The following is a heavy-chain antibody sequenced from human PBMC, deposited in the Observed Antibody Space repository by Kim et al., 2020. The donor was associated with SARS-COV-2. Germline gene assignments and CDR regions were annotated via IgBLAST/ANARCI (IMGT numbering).Heavy chain of an antibody. Sequence: SETLSLTCTVSGGSLSSTSFFWGWVRQPPGKGLEWIGSVRYGRYTYYNPTLKSRVTVSVDTSRNQISLHLTSLTAADTAVYYCKTLDIVDYWGQGALVTVS. CDR2: VRYGRYT. V-gene: IGHV4-39*03. D-gene: IGHD1-1*01. CDR3: KTLDIVDY. J-gene: IGHJ4*02. CDR1: GGSLSSTSFF.